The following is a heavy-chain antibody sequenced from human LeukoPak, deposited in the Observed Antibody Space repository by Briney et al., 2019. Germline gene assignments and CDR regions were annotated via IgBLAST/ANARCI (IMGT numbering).Heavy chain of an antibody. Sequence: SQTLSLTCAISVDSVSRNRAAWNWTRQSPSRGLEWLGRSYYRSKWYNDYAVSVKSRITINPDTSKNQFSLQLNSVTPEDTAVYYCARDGYSSTWYVFDYWGQGSLVTVSS. J-gene: IGHJ4*02. V-gene: IGHV6-1*01. D-gene: IGHD6-13*01. CDR3: ARDGYSSTWYVFDY. CDR1: VDSVSRNRAA. CDR2: SYYRSKWYN.